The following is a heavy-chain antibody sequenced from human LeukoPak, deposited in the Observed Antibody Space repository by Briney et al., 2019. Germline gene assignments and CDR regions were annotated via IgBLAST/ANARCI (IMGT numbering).Heavy chain of an antibody. CDR1: GGSISSYY. D-gene: IGHD6-13*01. V-gene: IGHV4-59*08. CDR2: FFYSGNT. J-gene: IGHJ4*02. Sequence: PSETLSLTCTVSGGSISSYYWNWLRQPPGKRLELIGYFFYSGNTNYNPSLKSRVTISGDTSKNQFSLKLSSVTAADTAVYYCARRSSSSWYFDYWGQGTLVTVSS. CDR3: ARRSSSSWYFDY.